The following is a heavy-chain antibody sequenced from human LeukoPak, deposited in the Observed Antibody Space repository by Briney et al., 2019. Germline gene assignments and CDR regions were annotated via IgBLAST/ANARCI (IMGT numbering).Heavy chain of an antibody. CDR1: GFTFSNYA. D-gene: IGHD5-18*01. Sequence: GGSLRLSCAASGFTFSNYAMSWVRQAPGKGLEWVSSTSGSGGLTYYADFVKGRFTISRDNSKHTLYMQMNSLRAEDTAVYYCAKDGDNGYSYNIDYWGPGTLITVSS. CDR3: AKDGDNGYSYNIDY. J-gene: IGHJ4*02. CDR2: TSGSGGLT. V-gene: IGHV3-23*01.